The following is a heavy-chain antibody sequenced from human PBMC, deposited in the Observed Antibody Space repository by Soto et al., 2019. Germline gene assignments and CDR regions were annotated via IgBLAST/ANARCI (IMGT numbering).Heavy chain of an antibody. D-gene: IGHD3-16*01. V-gene: IGHV4-34*01. J-gene: IGHJ4*02. CDR3: ARDKITGLFDY. CDR2: VNHIGST. Sequence: QVQLQQWGAGLLKPSETLSLTGAVYGGSFSGYYWTWIRQPPGTGLEWIGEVNHIGSTNYKPSLKRRVTISVDTSKNQFSLPLTSVTAAGTTVYYFARDKITGLFDYWGQGTLVTVSS. CDR1: GGSFSGYY.